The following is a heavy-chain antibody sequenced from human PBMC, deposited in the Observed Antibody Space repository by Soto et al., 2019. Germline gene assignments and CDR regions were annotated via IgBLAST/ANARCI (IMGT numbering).Heavy chain of an antibody. J-gene: IGHJ4*02. Sequence: QVHLVQSGVEVKKPGASVKVSCKASGYSFSTYGISWVRQAPGQGLEWMGWISGLNGNTNYAQNLQGRVTMTTDTSTSTAYMDLRSLGFDDTAMYYCARDLFGEDGAGYFDYWGQGTLVTVSS. CDR3: ARDLFGEDGAGYFDY. CDR1: GYSFSTYG. V-gene: IGHV1-18*01. CDR2: ISGLNGNT. D-gene: IGHD3-10*01.